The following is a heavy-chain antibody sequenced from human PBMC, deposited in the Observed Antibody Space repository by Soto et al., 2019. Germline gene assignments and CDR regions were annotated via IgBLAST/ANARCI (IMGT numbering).Heavy chain of an antibody. Sequence: LTCTVTNGSISNYYWTWIRQWQGKGLEWXGEXXHXXSXXXXXSXXXRVTISVDTSKNQFSLKLRSVTAADTAVYYCARGPGWNASSAPFDYWGQGTLVTASS. CDR3: ARGPGWNASSAPFDY. CDR2: XXHXXSX. D-gene: IGHD1-1*01. CDR1: NGSISNYY. J-gene: IGHJ4*02. V-gene: IGHV4-34*01.